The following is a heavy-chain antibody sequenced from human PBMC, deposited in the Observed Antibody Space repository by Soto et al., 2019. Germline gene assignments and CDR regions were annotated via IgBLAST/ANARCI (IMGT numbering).Heavy chain of an antibody. Sequence: SETPSLTCTVSGDSISSYYWSWIRQPPGKGLEWIGSIYYSGSTYYNPSLKSRVTISVDTSKNQFSLKLSSVTAADTAVYYCARARSGDRRFDSWGQGALVTVSS. CDR1: GDSISSYY. V-gene: IGHV4-59*05. D-gene: IGHD2-21*02. CDR3: ARARSGDRRFDS. CDR2: IYYSGST. J-gene: IGHJ4*02.